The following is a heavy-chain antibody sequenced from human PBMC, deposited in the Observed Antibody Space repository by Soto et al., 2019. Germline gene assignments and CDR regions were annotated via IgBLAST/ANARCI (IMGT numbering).Heavy chain of an antibody. CDR1: GDAFTSCG. J-gene: IGHJ6*03. V-gene: IGHV1-18*01. CDR3: ARDPITIFGVVIPYYYMDV. D-gene: IGHD3-3*01. CDR2: ISAYNGNT. Sequence: GTSVKVSWKACGDAFTSCGSSWVRQSPGQGLEWMGWISAYNGNTNYAQKLQGRVTMTTDTSTSTAYMELRSLRSDDTAVYYCARDPITIFGVVIPYYYMDVWRKGTTVTVSS.